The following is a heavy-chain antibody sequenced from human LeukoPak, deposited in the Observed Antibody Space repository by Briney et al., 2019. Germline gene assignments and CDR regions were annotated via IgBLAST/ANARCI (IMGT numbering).Heavy chain of an antibody. CDR2: INPSGGRT. CDR3: ARDYCSGGSCYNYYGMDV. J-gene: IGHJ6*02. V-gene: IGHV1-46*01. Sequence: ASVKVSCKASGGTFSSYAISWVRQAPGQGLEWMGIINPSGGRTSYAQKFQGRVTMTRDTSTSTVYMELSSLRSEDTAVYYCARDYCSGGSCYNYYGMDVWGQGTTVTVSS. D-gene: IGHD2-15*01. CDR1: GGTFSSYA.